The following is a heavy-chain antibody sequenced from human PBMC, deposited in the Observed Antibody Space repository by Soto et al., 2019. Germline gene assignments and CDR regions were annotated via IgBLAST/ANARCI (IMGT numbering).Heavy chain of an antibody. D-gene: IGHD6-19*01. Sequence: ASVKVSCKTSAYTFTGYYMHCVRHAPGQGLEWMGCINPNSGDTKYAQKFRGRVTMTRDTSISTAYMELSRLKSDDRAVYYCASHRVAWLVSFDYWGQGTLVTVSS. J-gene: IGHJ4*02. CDR3: ASHRVAWLVSFDY. CDR1: AYTFTGYY. V-gene: IGHV1-2*02. CDR2: INPNSGDT.